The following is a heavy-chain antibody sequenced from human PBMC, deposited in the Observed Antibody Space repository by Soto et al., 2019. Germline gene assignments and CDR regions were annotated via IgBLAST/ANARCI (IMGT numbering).Heavy chain of an antibody. J-gene: IGHJ3*02. CDR2: ISSASIYI. CDR1: GFTFSTSH. CDR3: AGATTAAGTRGAFDI. V-gene: IGHV3-21*01. D-gene: IGHD6-13*01. Sequence: GGSLRLSCAASGFTFSTSHMNWVRQAPGKGLEWVSSISSASIYIHYADSVKGRFTVSRDNAKNSLYLQMNSLRAEDTAVYRCAGATTAAGTRGAFDIWGQGTMVTVSS.